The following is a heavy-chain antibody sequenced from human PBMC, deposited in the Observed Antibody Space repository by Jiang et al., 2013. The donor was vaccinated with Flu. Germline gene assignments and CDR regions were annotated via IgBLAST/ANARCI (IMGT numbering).Heavy chain of an antibody. D-gene: IGHD3-22*01. CDR2: IYYSGST. CDR3: ARHPLDSSGYFDY. V-gene: IGHV4-59*08. CDR1: GGSISSYY. J-gene: IGHJ4*02. Sequence: GSGLVKPSETLSLTCTVSGGSISSYYWSWIRQPPGKGLEWIGYIYYSGSTNYNPSLKSRVTISVDTSKNQFSLKLSSVTAADTAVYYCARHPLDSSGYFDYRGQGTLVTVSS.